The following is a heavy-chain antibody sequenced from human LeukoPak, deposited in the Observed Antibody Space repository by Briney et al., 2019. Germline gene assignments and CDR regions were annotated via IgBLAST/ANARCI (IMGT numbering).Heavy chain of an antibody. CDR2: IRSKANSYAT. J-gene: IGHJ3*02. CDR3: TRPEGSSSPGDAFDI. CDR1: GFTFSGSA. V-gene: IGHV3-73*01. Sequence: GGSLRLSCAAYGFTFSGSAMHWVRQASGKGLEWVGRIRSKANSYATAYAASVKGRFTISRDDSKNTAYLQMNSLKTEDTAVYYCTRPEGSSSPGDAFDIWGQGTMVTVSS. D-gene: IGHD6-13*01.